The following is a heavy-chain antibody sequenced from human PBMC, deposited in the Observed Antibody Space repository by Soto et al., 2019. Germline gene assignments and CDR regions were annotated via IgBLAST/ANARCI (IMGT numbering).Heavy chain of an antibody. CDR2: IYPGDSDT. J-gene: IGHJ4*02. Sequence: GEALKISCKGSGYSFTSYWIGWVRQMPGKGLELMVIIYPGDSDTRYSPSFQGQVTISADKYISTAYLQWRSLKASDNAMYYCARTLRFLECPXDYWGQGTLVTXSX. V-gene: IGHV5-51*01. CDR1: GYSFTSYW. CDR3: ARTLRFLECPXDY. D-gene: IGHD3-3*01.